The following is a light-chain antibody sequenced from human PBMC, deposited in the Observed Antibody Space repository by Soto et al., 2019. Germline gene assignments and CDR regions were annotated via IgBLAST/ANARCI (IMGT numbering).Light chain of an antibody. J-gene: IGKJ5*01. CDR1: QSVSSN. V-gene: IGKV3-15*01. Sequence: EIVMTQSPATLSVSPGESATLSCRASQSVSSNLAWHQQKPGQAPRILMYDASTRATGISARFSGSGSGTEFTLTISSLQSEDFAVYYCQQYHNWPITVGQGTRPEIK. CDR2: DAS. CDR3: QQYHNWPIT.